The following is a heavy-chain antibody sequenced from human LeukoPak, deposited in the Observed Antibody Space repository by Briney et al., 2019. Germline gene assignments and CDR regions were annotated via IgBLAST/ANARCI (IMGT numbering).Heavy chain of an antibody. V-gene: IGHV1-69*01. CDR2: IIPIFGTA. CDR1: GGTFSSYA. J-gene: IGHJ4*02. Sequence: GSSVKVSCKASGGTFSSYAISWVRQAPGQGLEWMGGIIPIFGTANYAQKFQGRVTITADESTSTAYMELNSLRAEDTAVYYCAKDRGYSSSWYEHYWGQGTLVTVSS. D-gene: IGHD6-13*01. CDR3: AKDRGYSSSWYEHY.